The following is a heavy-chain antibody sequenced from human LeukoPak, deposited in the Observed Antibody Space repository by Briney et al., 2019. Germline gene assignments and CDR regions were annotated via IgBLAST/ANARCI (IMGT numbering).Heavy chain of an antibody. D-gene: IGHD3-10*01. V-gene: IGHV3-13*01. CDR1: GFTFSTYD. CDR2: IGAAGDT. Sequence: PGGSLRLSCVASGFTFSTYDMHWVRRVTGKGLEWVSSIGAAGDTDYPASVKGRFTISRENAKNSLYLQMNSLRAGDTAVYYCVRAGTYYYGSGAFDSWGQGTLVTVSS. J-gene: IGHJ4*02. CDR3: VRAGTYYYGSGAFDS.